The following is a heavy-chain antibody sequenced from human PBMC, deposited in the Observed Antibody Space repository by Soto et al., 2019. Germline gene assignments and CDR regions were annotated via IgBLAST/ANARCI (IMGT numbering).Heavy chain of an antibody. V-gene: IGHV3-7*01. CDR3: ARIAASGRGWDV. CDR1: GFTFSSYW. J-gene: IGHJ6*02. D-gene: IGHD6-13*01. Sequence: EVQLVESGGGLVQPGGSLRLSCVDSGFTFSSYWMSWVRQAPVKGLEWVGNITQDGSEENYVDSVKGRFTISRDNAKNSMYLQMNSLRGEDTAVYYCARIAASGRGWDVWGQGTTVVVSS. CDR2: ITQDGSEE.